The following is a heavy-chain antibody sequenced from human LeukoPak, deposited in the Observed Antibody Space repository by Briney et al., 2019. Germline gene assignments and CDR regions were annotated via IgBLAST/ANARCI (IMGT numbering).Heavy chain of an antibody. CDR3: AKGYDYRSGAGSFDY. V-gene: IGHV3-30*18. J-gene: IGHJ4*02. CDR1: GLTFSSYN. D-gene: IGHD3-10*01. Sequence: GGSLRLSCAASGLTFSSYNMHWVRQAPGKGREWVAVISYDGNHKYYADSVTGRFTISRDNSKNTLYLQMNGLRADDTAVYYCAKGYDYRSGAGSFDYWGQGPLVTVSS. CDR2: ISYDGNHK.